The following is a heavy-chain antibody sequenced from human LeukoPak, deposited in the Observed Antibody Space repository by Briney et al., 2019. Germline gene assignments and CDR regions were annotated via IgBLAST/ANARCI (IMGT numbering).Heavy chain of an antibody. CDR3: ARGVYDSNGYYSYYYMDV. V-gene: IGHV4-59*01. CDR1: GGSISSYY. Sequence: SETLSLTCTVSGGSISSYYWSWIRQPPGKGLEWIGYIYYSGSTNYNPSLKSRVTISVDTSKTQFSLKLNSVTAADTAVYFCARGVYDSNGYYSYYYMDVWGKGTTVTVSS. CDR2: IYYSGST. D-gene: IGHD3-22*01. J-gene: IGHJ6*03.